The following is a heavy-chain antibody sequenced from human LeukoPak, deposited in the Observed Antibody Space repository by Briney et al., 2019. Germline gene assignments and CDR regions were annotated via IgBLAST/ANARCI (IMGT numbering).Heavy chain of an antibody. J-gene: IGHJ3*01. Sequence: SVKVSCKASGGTFSSYAISWVRQAPGQGLEWMGGIIPIFGTANYAQKFQGRVTITADESTSTAYMELSSLRSEDTAVYYCARGKVWAAAAGTWAFDVWGQGTMVTVSS. CDR3: ARGKVWAAAAGTWAFDV. CDR1: GGTFSSYA. V-gene: IGHV1-69*13. D-gene: IGHD6-13*01. CDR2: IIPIFGTA.